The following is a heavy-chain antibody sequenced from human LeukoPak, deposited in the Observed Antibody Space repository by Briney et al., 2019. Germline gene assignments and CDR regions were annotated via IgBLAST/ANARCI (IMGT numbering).Heavy chain of an antibody. J-gene: IGHJ4*02. V-gene: IGHV3-23*01. Sequence: PGGSLRLSCSASGFTFNTFWMSWVRQAPGKGLEWVSGIYGGGSGSTFYAESVKGRFTISRDNSKNTLYLQMNSLRDEDTAIYYCAKDFTPDGIWDIDYWGRGTLITVSS. CDR2: IYGGGSGST. D-gene: IGHD1-14*01. CDR3: AKDFTPDGIWDIDY. CDR1: GFTFNTFW.